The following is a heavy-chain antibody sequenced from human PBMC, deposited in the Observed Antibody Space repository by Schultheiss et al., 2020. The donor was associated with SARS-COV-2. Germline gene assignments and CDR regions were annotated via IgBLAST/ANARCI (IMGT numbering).Heavy chain of an antibody. CDR2: IYYSGST. Sequence: SETLSLTCTVSGGSISSYYWSWIRQSPGKGLEWIGSIYYSGSTYYNPSLKSRVTISVDTSKNQFSLKLSSVTAADTAVYYCARGDVRVGALDYWGQGTLVTVSS. D-gene: IGHD1-26*01. CDR3: ARGDVRVGALDY. V-gene: IGHV4-39*07. J-gene: IGHJ4*02. CDR1: GGSISSYY.